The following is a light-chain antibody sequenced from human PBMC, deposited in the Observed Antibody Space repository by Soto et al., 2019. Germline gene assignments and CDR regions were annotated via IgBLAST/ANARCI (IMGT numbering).Light chain of an antibody. CDR3: CSYAGSSTYV. Sequence: QSALNPPASVSGSPGQSITISCTGTSSDVGSYNLVSWYQQHPGKAPKLMIYEVSKRPSGVSNRFSGSKSGNTASLTISGLQAEDEADYYCCSYAGSSTYVFGTGTKVTVL. J-gene: IGLJ1*01. CDR1: SSDVGSYNL. CDR2: EVS. V-gene: IGLV2-23*02.